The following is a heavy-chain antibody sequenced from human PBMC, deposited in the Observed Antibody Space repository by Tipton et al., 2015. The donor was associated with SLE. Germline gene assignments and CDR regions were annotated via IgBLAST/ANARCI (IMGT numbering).Heavy chain of an antibody. CDR2: ISGSGGSI. V-gene: IGHV3-23*01. CDR3: ARDLYSNYDFFDY. CDR1: GFTFSSYA. J-gene: IGHJ4*02. Sequence: SLRLSCATSGFTFSSYAMSWVRQAPGKGLEWVSAISGSGGSIYFPDSVKGRFTISRDNSKNTLYLQMNSLRAEDTAVYYCARDLYSNYDFFDYWGQGTLVTVSS. D-gene: IGHD4-11*01.